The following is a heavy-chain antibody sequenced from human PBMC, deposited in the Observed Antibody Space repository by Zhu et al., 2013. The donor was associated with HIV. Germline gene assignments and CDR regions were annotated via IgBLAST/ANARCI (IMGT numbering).Heavy chain of an antibody. V-gene: IGHV1-3*01. Sequence: QVQLVQSGAEVKKPGASVKVSCKASGYTFTSYAMHWVRQAPGQRLEWMGWINAGNGNTKYSQKFQGRVTITRDTSASTAYMELSSLRSEDTAVYYCARGSYSSSWFYGMDVWGPRGPRVTGLL. CDR3: ARGSYSSSWFYGMDV. CDR1: GYTFTSYA. CDR2: INAGNGNT. D-gene: IGHD6-13*01. J-gene: IGHJ6*04.